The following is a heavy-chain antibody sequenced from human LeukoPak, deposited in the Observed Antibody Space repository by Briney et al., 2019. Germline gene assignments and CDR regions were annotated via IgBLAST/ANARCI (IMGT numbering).Heavy chain of an antibody. CDR3: ARDLGRYDFWSGDLYYYYGMDV. CDR1: GYTFTSYA. CDR2: INTNTGNP. D-gene: IGHD3-3*01. Sequence: ASVKVSCKASGYTFTSYALNCVRQAPGQGLEWMGWINTNTGNPTYAQGFTGRFVFSLDTSVSTAYLQISSLKAEDTAVYYCARDLGRYDFWSGDLYYYYGMDVWGQGTTVTVSS. J-gene: IGHJ6*02. V-gene: IGHV7-4-1*02.